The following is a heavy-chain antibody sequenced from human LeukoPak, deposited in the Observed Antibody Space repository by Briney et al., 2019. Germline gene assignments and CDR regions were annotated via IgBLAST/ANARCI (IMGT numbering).Heavy chain of an antibody. CDR1: GGSISSFY. CDR3: ARQYGGNSPFDY. V-gene: IGHV4-4*07. D-gene: IGHD4-23*01. CDR2: IYASGTT. Sequence: SETLSLTCTVSGGSISSFYWSWIRQPAGKGLEWIGRIYASGTTNYNPSLKSRVTMSVDTSNMQFSLKLSSMTAADTAVYYCARQYGGNSPFDYWGQGTLVTVSS. J-gene: IGHJ4*02.